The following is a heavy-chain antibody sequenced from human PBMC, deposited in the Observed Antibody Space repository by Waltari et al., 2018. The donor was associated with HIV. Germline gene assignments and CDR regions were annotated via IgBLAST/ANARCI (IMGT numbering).Heavy chain of an antibody. D-gene: IGHD2-2*01. J-gene: IGHJ4*02. CDR3: RACSSTSCLASEMDY. CDR1: GFTFSSYW. Sequence: EVQLVESGGGLVQPGGSLRLSCAASGFTFSSYWMHWVRQAPGKGLVWVSRINSDGSSTSYADSVKGRFTISRDNAKNTLYLQMNSLRAEDTAVYYCRACSSTSCLASEMDYWGQGTLVTVSS. V-gene: IGHV3-74*01. CDR2: INSDGSST.